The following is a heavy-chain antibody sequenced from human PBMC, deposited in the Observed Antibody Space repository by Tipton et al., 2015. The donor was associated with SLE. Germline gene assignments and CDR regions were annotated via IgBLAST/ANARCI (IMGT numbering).Heavy chain of an antibody. CDR2: IITIFDTA. CDR3: ARGGVAAAGRPFDY. D-gene: IGHD6-13*01. V-gene: IGHV1-69*01. J-gene: IGHJ4*02. Sequence: QVQLVQSGAEVKKPGSSVRVSCKASGGTFSKYAISWVRQAPGQGLEWMGGIITIFDTANYAQKFQGRVTITADESTSTAYMELSSLRSEDTAVYYCARGGVAAAGRPFDYWGQGTLVTVSS. CDR1: GGTFSKYA.